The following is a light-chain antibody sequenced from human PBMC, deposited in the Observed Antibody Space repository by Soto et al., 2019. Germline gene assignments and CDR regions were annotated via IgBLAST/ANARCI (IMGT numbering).Light chain of an antibody. J-gene: IGKJ2*01. CDR3: QQYNSYSGT. CDR2: KAS. CDR1: QSISTW. Sequence: DIQMTQFPSTLSASVGDRVTITCRASQSISTWLAWYQQKPGRAPKLLIYKASSLESGVPSRFSGSGFGTDFTLTISSLQPDDFATYYCQQYNSYSGTFGQGTKLEIK. V-gene: IGKV1-5*03.